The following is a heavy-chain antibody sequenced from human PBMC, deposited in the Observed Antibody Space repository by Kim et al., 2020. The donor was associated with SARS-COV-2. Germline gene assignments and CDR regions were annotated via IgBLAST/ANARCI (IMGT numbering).Heavy chain of an antibody. D-gene: IGHD3-9*01. V-gene: IGHV4-34*01. J-gene: IGHJ5*02. Sequence: SETLSLTCAVYGGSFSGYYWSWIRQPPGKGLEWIGEINHSGSTNYNPSLKSRVTISVDTSKNQFSLKLSSVTAADTAVYYCARARGALYDILTGGGWFDPWGQGTLVTVSS. CDR3: ARARGALYDILTGGGWFDP. CDR1: GGSFSGYY. CDR2: INHSGST.